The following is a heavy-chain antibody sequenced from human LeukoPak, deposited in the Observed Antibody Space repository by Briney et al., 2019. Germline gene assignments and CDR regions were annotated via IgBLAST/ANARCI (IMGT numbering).Heavy chain of an antibody. CDR2: ISSSSSTI. J-gene: IGHJ6*02. D-gene: IGHD4-11*01. CDR3: ARDTVRAHYYYGMDV. V-gene: IGHV3-48*02. Sequence: GGSLRLSCAASGFTFSSYAMHWVRQAPGKGLEWVSYISSSSSTIYYADSVKGRFTISRDNAKNSLYLQMNSLRDEDTAVYYCARDTVRAHYYYGMDVWGQGTTVTVSS. CDR1: GFTFSSYA.